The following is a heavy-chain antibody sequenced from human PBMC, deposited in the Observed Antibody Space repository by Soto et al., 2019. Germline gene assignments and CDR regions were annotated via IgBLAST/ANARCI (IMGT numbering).Heavy chain of an antibody. V-gene: IGHV1-18*04. CDR1: GYTFTSYG. Sequence: ASVKISCKASGYTFTSYGISWVRQAPGQGLEWMGWISAYNGNTNYAQKLQGRVTMTTDTYTSTAYMELRSLRSDDTAVYYCARQYCSSTSCSWFEPWGEGTLVTVSS. CDR2: ISAYNGNT. CDR3: ARQYCSSTSCSWFEP. J-gene: IGHJ5*02. D-gene: IGHD2-2*01.